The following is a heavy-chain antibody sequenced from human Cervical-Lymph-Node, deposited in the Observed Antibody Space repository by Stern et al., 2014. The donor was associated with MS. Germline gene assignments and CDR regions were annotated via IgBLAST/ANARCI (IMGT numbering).Heavy chain of an antibody. J-gene: IGHJ4*02. CDR1: GYTFNRYY. Sequence: VQLVQSGAEVKKPGASVKVSCEASGYTFNRYYMHWVRQAPGQGLEWMGMINPSGGSTNYAQKFQGRVTMTRDTSTSTVYMELNSLRSDDTATYYCARDAHGDSFDYWGQGTLVTVSS. CDR2: INPSGGST. CDR3: ARDAHGDSFDY. V-gene: IGHV1-46*02. D-gene: IGHD4-17*01.